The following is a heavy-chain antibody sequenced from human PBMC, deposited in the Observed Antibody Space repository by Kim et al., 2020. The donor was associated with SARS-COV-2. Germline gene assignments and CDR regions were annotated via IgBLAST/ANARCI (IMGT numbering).Heavy chain of an antibody. Sequence: GGSLRLSCAASGFTFSSYAMSWVRQAPGKGLEWVAAISGSGGSTYYADSVKGRFTISRDNSKNTLYLQMNSLRAEDTAVYYCAKAWGATDAFDIWGQGAMVTLSS. CDR1: GFTFSSYA. V-gene: IGHV3-23*01. CDR3: AKAWGATDAFDI. CDR2: ISGSGGST. D-gene: IGHD1-26*01. J-gene: IGHJ3*02.